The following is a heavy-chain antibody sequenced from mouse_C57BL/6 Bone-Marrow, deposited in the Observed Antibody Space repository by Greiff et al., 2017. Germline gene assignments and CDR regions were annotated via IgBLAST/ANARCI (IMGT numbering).Heavy chain of an antibody. CDR2: IDPSDSYT. V-gene: IGHV1-50*01. CDR3: AIIYYFDY. J-gene: IGHJ2*01. Sequence: QVHVKQPGAELVKPGASVKLSCKASGYTFTSYWMQWVKQRPGQGLEWIGEIDPSDSYTNYNQKFKGKATLTVDTSSSTAYMQLSSLTSEDSAVYYGAIIYYFDYWGQGTTLTVSS. CDR1: GYTFTSYW.